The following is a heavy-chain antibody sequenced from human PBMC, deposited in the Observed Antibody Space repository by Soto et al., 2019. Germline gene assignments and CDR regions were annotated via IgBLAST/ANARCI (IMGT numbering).Heavy chain of an antibody. CDR1: GGTFSNSA. Sequence: QVQLEQSGAEVKKPGSSVKVSCKTSGGTFSNSAISWVRQAPGQGPEWMGGIMPIFRTPDYAQKFQDRVTITADESTTTAYMELRGLRSDDTAVYYGARDKDRLQIGGNYPYLLDVWGQGTTVTVSS. V-gene: IGHV1-69*12. D-gene: IGHD1-7*01. CDR3: ARDKDRLQIGGNYPYLLDV. CDR2: IMPIFRTP. J-gene: IGHJ6*02.